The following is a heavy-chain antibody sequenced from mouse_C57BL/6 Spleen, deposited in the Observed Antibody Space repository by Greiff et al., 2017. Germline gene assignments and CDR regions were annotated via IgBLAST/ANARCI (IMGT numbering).Heavy chain of an antibody. V-gene: IGHV5-4*01. CDR1: GFTFSSYA. D-gene: IGHD1-1*01. J-gene: IGHJ2*01. CDR2: ISDGGSYT. CDR3: ARDLGAYYGSSDIDY. Sequence: EVKLMESGGGLVKPGGSLKLSCAASGFTFSSYAMSWVRQTPGKRLEWVATISDGGSYTYYPDDVKGRFTISRDNAKTNLYLQMSHLKSEDTAMYYCARDLGAYYGSSDIDYWGQGTTLTVSS.